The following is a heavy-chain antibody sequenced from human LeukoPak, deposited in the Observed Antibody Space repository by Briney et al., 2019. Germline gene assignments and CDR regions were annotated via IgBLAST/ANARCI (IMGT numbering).Heavy chain of an antibody. V-gene: IGHV3-23*01. CDR1: GFTFKYYA. Sequence: GGSLRLSCAASGFTFKYYAMSWVRQAPGKGLEWVSDISGSGGSTDYADSVKGRFTISRDNSKNTPYMQMNSLRAEDTAVYYCASYDSSGYYHYFDYWGQGTLVTVSS. J-gene: IGHJ4*02. CDR2: ISGSGGST. D-gene: IGHD3-22*01. CDR3: ASYDSSGYYHYFDY.